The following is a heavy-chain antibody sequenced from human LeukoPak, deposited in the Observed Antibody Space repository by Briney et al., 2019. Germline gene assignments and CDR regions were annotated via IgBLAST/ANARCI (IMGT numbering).Heavy chain of an antibody. Sequence: ASVKVSCKAFGYSFTTYYMHWMRQAPGQGLEWMGIINCSSGRTNYAQKFQGRVTMTRDTSTSTVFMELSSLGSEDTAVYYCARESHDVLQYVGGHWGQGTLVTVSS. CDR1: GYSFTTYY. CDR3: ARESHDVLQYVGGH. D-gene: IGHD3-9*01. CDR2: INCSSGRT. J-gene: IGHJ4*02. V-gene: IGHV1-46*01.